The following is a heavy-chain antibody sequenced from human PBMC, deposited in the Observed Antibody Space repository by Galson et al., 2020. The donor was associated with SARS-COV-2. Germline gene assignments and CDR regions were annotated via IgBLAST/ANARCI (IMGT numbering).Heavy chain of an antibody. CDR1: GFTFSDHS. Sequence: GGSLRLSCVVSGFTFSDHSMSWIRQAPGRGLEWVSYISSDGSYTNYADSVEGRFTISRDNAKNSLYLQMNSLRADDTAVYYCAREEWRFYYDSSGYHFDYWGQGVVVTVST. CDR3: AREEWRFYYDSSGYHFDY. D-gene: IGHD3-22*01. J-gene: IGHJ4*02. CDR2: ISSDGSYT. V-gene: IGHV3-11*06.